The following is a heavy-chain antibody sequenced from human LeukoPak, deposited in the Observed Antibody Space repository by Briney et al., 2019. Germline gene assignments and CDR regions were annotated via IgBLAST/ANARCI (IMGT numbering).Heavy chain of an antibody. Sequence: GGSLRLSCAASGFTFSSYSMNWVRQAPGKGLEWVSSISSSSSYIYYADSVKGRFTISRDNAKNSLYLQMNSLRAEDTAVYYCARDTWAFGVVTNWFDPWGQGTMVTVSS. CDR1: GFTFSSYS. D-gene: IGHD3-3*01. V-gene: IGHV3-21*01. J-gene: IGHJ5*02. CDR3: ARDTWAFGVVTNWFDP. CDR2: ISSSSSYI.